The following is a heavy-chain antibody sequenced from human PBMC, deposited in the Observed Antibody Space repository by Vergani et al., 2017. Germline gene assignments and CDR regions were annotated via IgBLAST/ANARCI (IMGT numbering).Heavy chain of an antibody. Sequence: QVQLEESGPGLVKPSETLSLTCTVSGGSFNTYYWSWIRQSPGKGLEWIGYIYSTGSTNYNPSLNSRVTMSVDTSKNQFSLKLRSVTAADTAVYFGARVIYRDEASTGYRLEVMDIWGQGTTVTVSS. CDR3: ARVIYRDEASTGYRLEVMDI. J-gene: IGHJ6*02. D-gene: IGHD3-9*01. V-gene: IGHV4-59*13. CDR1: GGSFNTYY. CDR2: IYSTGST.